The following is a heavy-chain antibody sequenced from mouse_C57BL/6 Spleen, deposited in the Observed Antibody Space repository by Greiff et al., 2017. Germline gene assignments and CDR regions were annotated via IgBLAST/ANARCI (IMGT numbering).Heavy chain of an antibody. CDR1: GYSFTGYY. J-gene: IGHJ3*01. V-gene: IGHV1-42*01. Sequence: EVKLQESGPELVKPGASVTISCKASGYSFTGYYMNWVKQSPEKSLEWIGEINPSTGGTTYNQKFKAKATLTVDKSSSTAYMQLKSLTSEDSAVYYCARDYGNSSWFAYWGQGTLVTVSA. CDR3: ARDYGNSSWFAY. CDR2: INPSTGGT. D-gene: IGHD2-1*01.